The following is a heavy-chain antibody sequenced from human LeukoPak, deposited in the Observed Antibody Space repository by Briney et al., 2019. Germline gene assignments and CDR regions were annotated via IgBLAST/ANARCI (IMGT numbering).Heavy chain of an antibody. D-gene: IGHD6-19*01. CDR2: IYYSGST. V-gene: IGHV4-38-2*01. J-gene: IGHJ4*02. CDR1: GFTFSSYG. Sequence: GSLRLSCAASGFTFSSYGMHWVRQPPGKGLEWIGSIYYSGSTYYNPSLKSRVTISVDTSKNQFSLKLSSVTAADTAVYYCARTYSSGWYRYFDHWGQGTLVTVSS. CDR3: ARTYSSGWYRYFDH.